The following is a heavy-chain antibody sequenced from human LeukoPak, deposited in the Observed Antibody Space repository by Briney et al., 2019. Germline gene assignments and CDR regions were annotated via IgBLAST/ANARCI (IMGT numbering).Heavy chain of an antibody. D-gene: IGHD3-10*01. CDR1: GGSISSGSYY. Sequence: PSETLSLTCTVSGGSISSGSYYWSWIRQPAGKGLEWIGRIYTSGSTNYNPSLKSRVTISVDTSKNQLSLKLSSVTAADTAVYYCASESGEPWGQGTLVTVSS. V-gene: IGHV4-61*02. CDR2: IYTSGST. J-gene: IGHJ5*02. CDR3: ASESGEP.